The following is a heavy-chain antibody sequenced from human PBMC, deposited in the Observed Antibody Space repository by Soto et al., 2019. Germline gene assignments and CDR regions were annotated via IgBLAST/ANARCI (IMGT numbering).Heavy chain of an antibody. CDR2: ISWNSGSI. J-gene: IGHJ4*02. D-gene: IGHD3-9*01. V-gene: IGHV3-9*01. CDR1: GFTFDDYA. CDR3: AKDISDYDILTGPIDY. Sequence: PGGSLRLSCAASGFTFDDYAMHWVRQAPGKGLEWVSGISWNSGSIGYADSVKGRFTISRDNAKNSLYLQMNSLRAEDTALYYCAKDISDYDILTGPIDYWGQGTLVTVS.